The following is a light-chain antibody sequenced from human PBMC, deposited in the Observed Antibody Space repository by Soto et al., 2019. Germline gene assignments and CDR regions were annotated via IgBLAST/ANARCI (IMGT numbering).Light chain of an antibody. CDR2: EVS. CDR3: CAYAGINTVI. Sequence: QSVLTQPASVSGSPGQSITISCTGTSSDVGGYNYVSWYQQHPGKAPKLMIYEVSNRPSGVSNRFSGSKSGNTASLTISGLQAEDEADYYCCAYAGINTVIFGGGTKVTVL. J-gene: IGLJ2*01. V-gene: IGLV2-14*01. CDR1: SSDVGGYNY.